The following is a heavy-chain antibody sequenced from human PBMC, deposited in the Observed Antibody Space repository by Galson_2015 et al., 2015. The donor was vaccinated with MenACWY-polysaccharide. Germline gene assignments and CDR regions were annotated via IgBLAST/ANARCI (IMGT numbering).Heavy chain of an antibody. Sequence: SLRLSCAASGFTFSSYAMHWVRQAPGKGLEWVAVISYDESNKYYADSMKGRFTISRDNSKNTLYLQMNSLRAEDTAVYYCAREFGSGWYGVDYWGQGTLVTVSS. CDR2: ISYDESNK. CDR3: AREFGSGWYGVDY. D-gene: IGHD6-19*01. CDR1: GFTFSSYA. J-gene: IGHJ4*02. V-gene: IGHV3-30-3*01.